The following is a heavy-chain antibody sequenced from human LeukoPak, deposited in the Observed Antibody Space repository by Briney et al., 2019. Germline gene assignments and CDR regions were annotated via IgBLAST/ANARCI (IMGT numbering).Heavy chain of an antibody. Sequence: PSETLSLNCTVSGGSISSGGYYWSGIRQHPGKGLEWIGYIYYSGSTYYNPSLKSRVSISVDTSKNQFSLKVSSVTAADTAVYYCARGRGIYYFDYWGQGTLVTVSS. V-gene: IGHV4-31*03. CDR2: IYYSGST. D-gene: IGHD5-24*01. J-gene: IGHJ4*02. CDR3: ARGRGIYYFDY. CDR1: GGSISSGGYY.